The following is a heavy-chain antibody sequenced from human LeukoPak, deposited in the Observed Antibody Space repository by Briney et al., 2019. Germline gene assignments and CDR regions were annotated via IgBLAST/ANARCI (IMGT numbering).Heavy chain of an antibody. CDR2: INTNRGGT. J-gene: IGHJ6*02. V-gene: IGHV1-2*02. CDR1: GYTFTGYY. CDR3: ARVVSYYYYNGMDV. Sequence: ASMKVSCTASGYTFTGYYMHWVRQAPGQGLEWMGWINTNRGGTNYAQKFQGRVTMTRDTSICTAYMELSRLRSDDTAVYYCARVVSYYYYNGMDVWGQGTTVTVSS.